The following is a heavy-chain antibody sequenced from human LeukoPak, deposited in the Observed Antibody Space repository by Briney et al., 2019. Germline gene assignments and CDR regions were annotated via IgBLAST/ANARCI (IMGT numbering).Heavy chain of an antibody. CDR1: GFTFSSYW. D-gene: IGHD2-15*01. V-gene: IGHV3-7*01. J-gene: IGHJ4*02. CDR3: ASIVVVIGTRSFDY. Sequence: PGGSLRLSCAASGFTFSSYWMSWVRQAPGKGLEWVANINQDGGEKYYVDSVKGRFTISRDNAKNSLYLQMSSLRAEDTAVYYCASIVVVIGTRSFDYWGQGSLVSVSS. CDR2: INQDGGEK.